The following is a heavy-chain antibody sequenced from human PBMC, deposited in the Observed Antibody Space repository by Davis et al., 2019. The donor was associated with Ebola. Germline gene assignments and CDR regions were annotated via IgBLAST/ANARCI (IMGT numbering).Heavy chain of an antibody. CDR3: ARDLSPIQLWGAGDY. Sequence: AASVKVSCKASGYTFTNYGITWVRQAPGQGLEWMGWINPHNGNTNYAQNVQGRVTMTTDTSTSTAYMEVGSLRSDDTAVYYCARDLSPIQLWGAGDYWGQGTLVTVSS. CDR1: GYTFTNYG. V-gene: IGHV1-18*04. J-gene: IGHJ4*02. CDR2: INPHNGNT. D-gene: IGHD5-18*01.